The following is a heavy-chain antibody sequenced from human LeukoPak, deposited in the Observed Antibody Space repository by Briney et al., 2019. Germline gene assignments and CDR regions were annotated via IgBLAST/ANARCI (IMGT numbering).Heavy chain of an antibody. CDR1: GFTFSSYG. J-gene: IGHJ6*02. D-gene: IGHD2-15*01. V-gene: IGHV3-NL1*01. CDR2: IYSGGST. CDR3: ARDRMGKDKGKDYYYYGMDV. Sequence: GRSLRLSCAASGFTFSSYGMHWVRQAPGKGLEWVSAIYSGGSTYYADSVKGRFTISRHNSKNTLYLQMNSLRAEDTAVYYCARDRMGKDKGKDYYYYGMDVWGQGTTVTVSS.